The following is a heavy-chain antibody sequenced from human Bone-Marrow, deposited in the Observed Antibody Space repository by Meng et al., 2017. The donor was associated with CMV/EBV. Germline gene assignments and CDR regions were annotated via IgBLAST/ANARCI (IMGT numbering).Heavy chain of an antibody. Sequence: SVKVSCKASGGTFSSCAISWVRQAPGQGLEWMGGIIPIFGTANYAQKFQGRVTITTDESTSTAYMELSSLRSEDTAVYYCASGIGYCSGTSCHTPYYYGMDVWGQGTTVTVSS. V-gene: IGHV1-69*05. CDR3: ASGIGYCSGTSCHTPYYYGMDV. J-gene: IGHJ6*02. D-gene: IGHD2-2*02. CDR1: GGTFSSCA. CDR2: IIPIFGTA.